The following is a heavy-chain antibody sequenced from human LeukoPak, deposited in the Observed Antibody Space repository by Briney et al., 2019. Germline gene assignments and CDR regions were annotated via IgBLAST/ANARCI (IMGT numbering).Heavy chain of an antibody. CDR3: ARVKGVFMTTVVTYDY. J-gene: IGHJ4*02. CDR1: GYTFTSYD. Sequence: SVKVSCKASGYTFTSYDINWVRQATGQGLEWMGGIIPIFGTANYAQKFQGRVTITADESTSTAYMELSSLRSEDTAVYYCARVKGVFMTTVVTYDYWGQGTLVTVSS. D-gene: IGHD4-23*01. V-gene: IGHV1-69*13. CDR2: IIPIFGTA.